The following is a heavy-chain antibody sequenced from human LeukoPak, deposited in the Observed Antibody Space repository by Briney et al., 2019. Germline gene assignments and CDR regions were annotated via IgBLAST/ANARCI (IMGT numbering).Heavy chain of an antibody. J-gene: IGHJ4*02. Sequence: GGSLRLSCAASEFTFSNYEMNWVRQAPGKGLEWVSYISSSGSTIYYADSVKGRFTISRDNAKNSLYLQMNSLRAEDTAVYYCARGSTVTHWDYWGQGTLATVSS. CDR2: ISSSGSTI. V-gene: IGHV3-48*03. CDR3: ARGSTVTHWDY. CDR1: EFTFSNYE. D-gene: IGHD4-17*01.